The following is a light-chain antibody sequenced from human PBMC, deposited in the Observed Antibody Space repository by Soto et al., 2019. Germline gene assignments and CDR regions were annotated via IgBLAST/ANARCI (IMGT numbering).Light chain of an antibody. V-gene: IGKV1-27*01. CDR3: QQYGSSPPIT. CDR2: EAS. CDR1: QGIRHY. J-gene: IGKJ5*01. Sequence: DIQMTQSPSSLSASVGDRVTITCRASQGIRHYLAWYQQKPGKVPKLLIHEASNLQSGVPSRFRGGGSGTEFTLTTSRLEPEDFAVYYCQQYGSSPPITFGQGTRLEIK.